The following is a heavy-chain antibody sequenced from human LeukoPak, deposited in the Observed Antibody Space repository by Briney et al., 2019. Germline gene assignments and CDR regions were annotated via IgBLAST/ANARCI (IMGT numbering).Heavy chain of an antibody. CDR3: AKAHWDSSGYYYYGMDV. D-gene: IGHD3-22*01. J-gene: IGHJ6*02. CDR1: GFTFSSYA. CDR2: IGGSGGST. V-gene: IGHV3-23*01. Sequence: GGSLRLSCAASGFTFSSYAMSWVRQAPGKGREWVSGIGGSGGSTYYADSVKGRFTISRDNSKNTLYLQMNSLRAEDTAVYYCAKAHWDSSGYYYYGMDVWGQGTTVTVSS.